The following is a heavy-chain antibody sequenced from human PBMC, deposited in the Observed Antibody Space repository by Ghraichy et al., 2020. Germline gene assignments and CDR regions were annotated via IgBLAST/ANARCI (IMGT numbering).Heavy chain of an antibody. CDR2: IYYSGGT. CDR3: ARGQITIFGVVISLYYFDY. J-gene: IGHJ4*02. Sequence: SETLSLTCTVSGGSISSYYWSWIRQPPGKGLEWIGYIYYSGGTNYNPSLKSRVTISVDTSKNQFSLKLSSVTAADTAVYYCARGQITIFGVVISLYYFDYWGQGTLVTVSS. V-gene: IGHV4-59*01. D-gene: IGHD3-3*01. CDR1: GGSISSYY.